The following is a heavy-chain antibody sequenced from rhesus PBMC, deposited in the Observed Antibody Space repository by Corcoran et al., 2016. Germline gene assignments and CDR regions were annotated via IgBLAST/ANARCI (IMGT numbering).Heavy chain of an antibody. V-gene: IGHV4-147*01. Sequence: QVQLQESGPGLVKPSETLSLTCAVSGYSISSNYWSWIRQPQGKGLEWIGYIYGSSGSTYYNPSLKIRVTISTDPAKNQFSLKLSSGTAADTAVYYCARELAVAGPFDYWGQGVLVTVSS. J-gene: IGHJ4*01. CDR1: GYSISSNY. CDR2: IYGSSGST. CDR3: ARELAVAGPFDY. D-gene: IGHD6-37*01.